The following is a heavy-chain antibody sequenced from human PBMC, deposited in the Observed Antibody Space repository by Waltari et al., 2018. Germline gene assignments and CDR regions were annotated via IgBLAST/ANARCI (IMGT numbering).Heavy chain of an antibody. CDR3: ARDINGYDSGAFDI. CDR1: GGSISSGGYY. Sequence: QVQLQESGPGLVKPSQTLSLTCTVSGGSISSGGYYWSWIRQHPGKGLEWIGYIYYSGSTYYNPSRKSRVTISVDTSKNQFSLKLSSVTAADTAVYYCARDINGYDSGAFDIWGQGTMVTVSS. D-gene: IGHD5-12*01. J-gene: IGHJ3*02. V-gene: IGHV4-31*03. CDR2: IYYSGST.